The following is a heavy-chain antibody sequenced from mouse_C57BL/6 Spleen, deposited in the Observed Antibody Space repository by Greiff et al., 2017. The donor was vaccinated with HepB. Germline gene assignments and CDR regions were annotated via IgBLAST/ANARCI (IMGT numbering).Heavy chain of an antibody. Sequence: QVQLKQSGPELVKPGASVKISCKASGYTFTDYYINWVKQRPGQGLEWIGWIFPGSGSTYYNEKFKGKATLTVDKSSSTAYMLLSSLTSEDSAVYFCARATVVATRYFDVWGTGTTVTVSS. CDR3: ARATVVATRYFDV. V-gene: IGHV1-75*01. CDR1: GYTFTDYY. J-gene: IGHJ1*03. CDR2: IFPGSGST. D-gene: IGHD1-1*01.